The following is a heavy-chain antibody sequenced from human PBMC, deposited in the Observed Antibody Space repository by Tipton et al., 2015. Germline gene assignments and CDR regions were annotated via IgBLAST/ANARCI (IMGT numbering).Heavy chain of an antibody. J-gene: IGHJ5*02. D-gene: IGHD6-13*01. Sequence: TLSLTCSVSGGSISSSSYYWGWIRQPPGKGLEWIGSIYYSGSTYYNPSLKSRVTISVDTSKSQFSLKLSSVTAADTAVYYCARHVFIQGSWYQWFDPWGQGTLVTVS. CDR1: GGSISSSSYY. V-gene: IGHV4-39*01. CDR3: ARHVFIQGSWYQWFDP. CDR2: IYYSGST.